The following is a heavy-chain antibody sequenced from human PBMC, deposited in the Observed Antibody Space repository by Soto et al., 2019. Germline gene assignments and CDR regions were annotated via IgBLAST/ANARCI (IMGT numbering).Heavy chain of an antibody. J-gene: IGHJ4*02. CDR2: INHLETT. D-gene: IGHD5-18*01. Sequence: SETLSLTCTVSGASISYGGYSWSWIRQTPGKGLEWIGYINHLETTYYSPFLKSRLTISVDTSKNQLSLKLSSVTAADTAMYYCARLTRGYSYGGYSDWGQGTLVTVSS. CDR3: ARLTRGYSYGGYSD. CDR1: GASISYGGYS. V-gene: IGHV4-30-2*03.